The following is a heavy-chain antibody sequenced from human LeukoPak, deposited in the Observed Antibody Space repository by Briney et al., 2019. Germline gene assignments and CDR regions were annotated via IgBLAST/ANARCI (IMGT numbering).Heavy chain of an antibody. D-gene: IGHD3-22*01. CDR3: AYYYDSRERRETTDY. Sequence: GGSLRLSCAASGFTFSSYWMHWVRQAPGKGLVWVSRINSDGSSTSYADSVKGRFTISRDNAKNTLYLQMNSLRAEDTAVYYCAYYYDSRERRETTDYWGQGTLVTVSS. CDR1: GFTFSSYW. J-gene: IGHJ4*02. V-gene: IGHV3-74*01. CDR2: INSDGSST.